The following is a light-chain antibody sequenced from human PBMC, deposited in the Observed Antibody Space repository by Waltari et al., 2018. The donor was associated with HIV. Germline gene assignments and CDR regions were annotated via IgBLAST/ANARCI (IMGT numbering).Light chain of an antibody. CDR2: WAS. Sequence: DVVMTQSPDSLTVSVGERATLTCKSTQSLLYGSNNKNYLAWYQQRPGHRPKLLIYWASTRQSGVPDRFSGSGSGTDFSLTISSLQAEDVAVYYCQQYYLVPYTFGQGTKLEIK. V-gene: IGKV4-1*01. J-gene: IGKJ2*01. CDR1: QSLLYGSNNKNY. CDR3: QQYYLVPYT.